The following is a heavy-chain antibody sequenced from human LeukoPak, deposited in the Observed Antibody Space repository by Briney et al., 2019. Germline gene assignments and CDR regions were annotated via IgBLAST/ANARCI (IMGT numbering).Heavy chain of an antibody. CDR2: LNHSGRA. J-gene: IGHJ6*02. CDR1: GGSFSGYY. CDR3: QKTAYDILTGTYYYYGMDV. V-gene: IGHV4-34*01. Sequence: ASETLSITCAVYGGSFSGYYWSWIRQPPGKGLQWIGELNHSGRANNNPSLKSRVTISVDTSKNQFSLKLSSVTAADTAFFFKQKTAYDILTGTYYYYGMDVWGQGTTDTVSS. D-gene: IGHD3-9*01.